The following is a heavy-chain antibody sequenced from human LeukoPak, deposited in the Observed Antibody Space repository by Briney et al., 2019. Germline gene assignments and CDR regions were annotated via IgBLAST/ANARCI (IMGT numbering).Heavy chain of an antibody. CDR2: IKQDGSEK. CDR3: ARDSDSSGWYQEAGGY. Sequence: PGGSLRLSCAASGFTFSSYWMSWVRQAPGKGLEWVANIKQDGSEKYYVDSVKGRFTISRDNAKNSLYLQMNSLRAEDTAVYYCARDSDSSGWYQEAGGYWGQGTLVTVSS. J-gene: IGHJ4*02. V-gene: IGHV3-7*01. CDR1: GFTFSSYW. D-gene: IGHD6-19*01.